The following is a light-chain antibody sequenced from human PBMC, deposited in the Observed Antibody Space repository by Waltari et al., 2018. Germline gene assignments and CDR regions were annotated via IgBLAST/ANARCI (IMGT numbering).Light chain of an antibody. CDR1: SSDAGGYNY. J-gene: IGLJ1*01. V-gene: IGLV2-14*01. CDR2: EVS. CDR3: SSYTSSSTLI. Sequence: SALTQPASVSGSPGQSITISCTGTSSDAGGYNYVPWYQQHPGKAPKLMIYEVSNRPSGVSNRFSGSKSGHTASLTISGLQAEDEADYYCSSYTSSSTLIFGTGTKVTVL.